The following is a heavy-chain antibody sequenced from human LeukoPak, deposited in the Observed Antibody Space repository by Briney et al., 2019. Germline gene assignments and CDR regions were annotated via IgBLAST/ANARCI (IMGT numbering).Heavy chain of an antibody. Sequence: GGSLRLSCAASGFTVSSNYMSWVRQAPGKGLEWVSVIYSGGSTYCADSVKGRFTISRDNSKNTLYLQMNSRRAEDTAVYYCAREGDGYGGNFFVGAFDIWGQGTMVTVSS. V-gene: IGHV3-53*01. CDR1: GFTVSSNY. D-gene: IGHD4-23*01. CDR2: IYSGGST. CDR3: AREGDGYGGNFFVGAFDI. J-gene: IGHJ3*02.